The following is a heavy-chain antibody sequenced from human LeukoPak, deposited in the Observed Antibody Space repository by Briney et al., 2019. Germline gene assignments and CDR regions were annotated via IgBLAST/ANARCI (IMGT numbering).Heavy chain of an antibody. D-gene: IGHD4-17*01. CDR2: ISGVGDG. V-gene: IGHV3-23*01. J-gene: IGHJ4*02. CDR3: ANLYGDKDEK. Sequence: PGGSLRLSCTASGFAINSQAMSWVRQAHGKGLEWVSAISGVGDGYYAESVKGRFTIFRDNSRNTVFLQLNRLRAEDTAVYYCANLYGDKDEKWGQGTLVTVSS. CDR1: GFAINSQA.